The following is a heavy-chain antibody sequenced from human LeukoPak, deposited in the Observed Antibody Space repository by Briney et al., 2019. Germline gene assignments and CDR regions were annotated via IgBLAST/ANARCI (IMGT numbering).Heavy chain of an antibody. V-gene: IGHV4-34*01. D-gene: IGHD6-19*01. CDR2: INHSGST. CDR1: TASFTGYY. J-gene: IGHJ5*02. CDR3: ARMGGRAVAGRRNWFDP. Sequence: SQTLSPTCPLDTASFTGYYSSWIRQPPGSGLEWIGEINHSGSTTNNPSLKGRVTLSVATSKNQFSLKLSSVTAADTAVYYCARMGGRAVAGRRNWFDPWGQGTLVTVSS.